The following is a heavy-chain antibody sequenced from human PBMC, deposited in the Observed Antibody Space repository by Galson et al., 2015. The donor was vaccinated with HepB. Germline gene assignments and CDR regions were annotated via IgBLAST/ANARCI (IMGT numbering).Heavy chain of an antibody. V-gene: IGHV3-33*01. CDR3: ARMYEKTWNYYGSGSYFGY. J-gene: IGHJ4*02. D-gene: IGHD3-10*01. CDR2: IWFDGRNK. CDR1: GFSFSSYA. Sequence: SLRLSCAASGFSFSSYAMHWVRQAPGTGLEWVAVIWFDGRNKYYADSVKGRFTISRDNSKNTLYLQMNSLRAEDTAVYYCARMYEKTWNYYGSGSYFGYWGQGTQVTVSS.